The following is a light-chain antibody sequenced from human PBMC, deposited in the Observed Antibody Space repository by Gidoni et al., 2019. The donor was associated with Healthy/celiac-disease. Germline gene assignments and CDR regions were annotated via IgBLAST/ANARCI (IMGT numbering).Light chain of an antibody. CDR1: QSISSY. Sequence: DIQMPQSPSSLSASVGDRVTITFRASQSISSYLNWYQQKPGKAPKLLIYAASSLESGVPSRFSGSGSGTDFTLTISSLQAEDVATYYCQQSYSTPITFGQGTRLEIK. CDR2: AAS. J-gene: IGKJ5*01. CDR3: QQSYSTPIT. V-gene: IGKV1-39*01.